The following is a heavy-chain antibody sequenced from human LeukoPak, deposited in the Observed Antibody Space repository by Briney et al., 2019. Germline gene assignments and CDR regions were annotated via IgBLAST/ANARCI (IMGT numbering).Heavy chain of an antibody. CDR1: GYTLTELS. V-gene: IGHV1-24*01. J-gene: IGHJ5*02. CDR2: FDPEDGET. CDR3: ATLGRRYVDWLVTLTIVPFVP. D-gene: IGHD3-9*01. Sequence: EASVKVSRKVSGYTLTELSIHWVRQAPGKGLGWVGGFDPEDGETIYAQKFQGRVTMTEDTSTDTPYMEQSSVRSEHTAVYYCATLGRRYVDWLVTLTIVPFVPWGQGTLVTVSS.